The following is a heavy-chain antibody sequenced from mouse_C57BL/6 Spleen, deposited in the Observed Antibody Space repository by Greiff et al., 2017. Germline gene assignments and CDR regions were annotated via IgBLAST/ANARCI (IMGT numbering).Heavy chain of an antibody. CDR3: ARRDDSPFAY. CDR2: IYPSDSET. J-gene: IGHJ3*01. V-gene: IGHV1-61*01. CDR1: GYTFTSYW. Sequence: VQLQQSGAELVRPGSSVKLSCKASGYTFTSYWMDWVKQRPGQGLEWIGNIYPSDSETHYNQKFKDKATLTVDKSSSTAYMQLSSLTSEDSAVYYCARRDDSPFAYWGQGTLVTGSA. D-gene: IGHD2-4*01.